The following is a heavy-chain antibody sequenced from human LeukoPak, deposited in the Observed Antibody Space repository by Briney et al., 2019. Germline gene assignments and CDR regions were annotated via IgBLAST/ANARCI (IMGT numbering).Heavy chain of an antibody. D-gene: IGHD5-18*01. CDR2: IIPIFGTA. CDR3: ARAGGYGGYSYGFSDY. CDR1: GGTFSSYA. V-gene: IGHV1-69*05. Sequence: GSSVKVSCKASGGTFSSYAISWVRQAPGQGLEWMGGIIPIFGTANYAQKFQGRVTITTDESTSTAYMELSSLRSDDTAVYYCARAGGYGGYSYGFSDYWGQGTLVTVSS. J-gene: IGHJ4*02.